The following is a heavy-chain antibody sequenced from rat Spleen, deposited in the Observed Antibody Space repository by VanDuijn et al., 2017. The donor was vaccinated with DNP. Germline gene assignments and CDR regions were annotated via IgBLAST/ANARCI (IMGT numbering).Heavy chain of an antibody. CDR1: GFTFSNYY. D-gene: IGHD4-3*01. J-gene: IGHJ3*01. V-gene: IGHV5-25*01. CDR2: ISTSGSRT. Sequence: EVQLVESGGGLVQPGRSLKLSCAASGFTFSNYYMAWVRQAPKKGLEWVATISTSGSRTYYPDSVKGRFTISRDDAKSTLYLQMDSLRSEDTATYYCARYNSGWFAYWGQGTLVTVSS. CDR3: ARYNSGWFAY.